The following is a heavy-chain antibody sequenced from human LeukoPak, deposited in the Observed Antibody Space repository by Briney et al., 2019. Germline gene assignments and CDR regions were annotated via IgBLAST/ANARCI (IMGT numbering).Heavy chain of an antibody. CDR1: GGSISSYY. Sequence: SETLSLTCTVSGGSISSYYWSWIRQPPGKGLEWIGYIYYSGSTNYNPSLKSRVTISVDTSKNQFSLKLSSVTAADTAVYYCARLPNCSSTSCYRGAFDFWGQGTLVTVSS. D-gene: IGHD2-2*01. CDR2: IYYSGST. CDR3: ARLPNCSSTSCYRGAFDF. V-gene: IGHV4-59*08. J-gene: IGHJ4*02.